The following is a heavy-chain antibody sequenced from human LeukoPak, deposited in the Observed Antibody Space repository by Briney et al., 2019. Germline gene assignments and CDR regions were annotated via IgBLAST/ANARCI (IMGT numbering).Heavy chain of an antibody. Sequence: SETLSLTCTVSGGSVASTGFYWRWIRQPPGKGLEWIGSAYDTGDTYSTPSLKSRLTISVDTSRNQFALTLSSVTAADTAVYYCGRHVSNGWDYHYGLDVWGQGTTVTVSS. J-gene: IGHJ6*02. V-gene: IGHV4-39*01. D-gene: IGHD6-19*01. CDR1: GGSVASTGFY. CDR3: GRHVSNGWDYHYGLDV. CDR2: AYDTGDT.